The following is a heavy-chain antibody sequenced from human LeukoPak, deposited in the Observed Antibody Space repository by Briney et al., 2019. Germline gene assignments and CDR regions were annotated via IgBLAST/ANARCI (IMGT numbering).Heavy chain of an antibody. CDR2: ISSAGTT. CDR3: ARDLEAANTYYFDY. J-gene: IGHJ4*02. V-gene: IGHV3-66*01. D-gene: IGHD6-13*01. Sequence: GGSLRLSRAASGFTVSSSYMSWVRQAPGKGLEWVSIISSAGTTYYADSVKGRFTISRDSSKNTVYLQVNSLRDEDTAVYYCARDLEAANTYYFDYWGQGTMVTVSS. CDR1: GFTVSSSY.